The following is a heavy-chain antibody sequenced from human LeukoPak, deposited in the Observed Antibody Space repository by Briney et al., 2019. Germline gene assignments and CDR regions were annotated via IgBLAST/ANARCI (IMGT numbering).Heavy chain of an antibody. CDR1: GYTFTSYG. D-gene: IGHD3-10*01. CDR3: ARDARITMVRGDAFDI. J-gene: IGHJ3*02. CDR2: ISAYNGNT. V-gene: IGHV1-18*01. Sequence: VASVKVSCKASGYTFTSYGISWVRQAPGQGLEWMGWISAYNGNTNYAQKLQGRVTMTTDTSTSTAYMELRSLRSDDTAVYYCARDARITMVRGDAFDIWGQGTMVTVSS.